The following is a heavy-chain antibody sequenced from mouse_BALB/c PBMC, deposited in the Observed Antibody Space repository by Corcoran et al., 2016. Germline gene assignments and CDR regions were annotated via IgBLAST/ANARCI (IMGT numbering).Heavy chain of an antibody. CDR2: IYPGSGNT. CDR1: GYTFTDYY. CDR3: ARSSSSDY. V-gene: IGHV1-84*02. J-gene: IGHJ2*01. Sequence: TEHQQCGRVLVKPGASAKISCKASGYTFTDYYINWVKQKPGQGLEWIGWIYPGSGNTKYNEKFKGKATLTVDTSSSTAYMQLSSLTSEDTAVYFCARSSSSDYWGQGTTFTVSS.